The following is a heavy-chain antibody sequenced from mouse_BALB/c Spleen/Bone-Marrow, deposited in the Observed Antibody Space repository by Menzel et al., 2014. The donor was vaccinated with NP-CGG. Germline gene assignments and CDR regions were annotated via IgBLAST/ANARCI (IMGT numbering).Heavy chain of an antibody. V-gene: IGHV5-12-2*01. D-gene: IGHD3-1*01. CDR3: SRHVGNPYAMDY. Sequence: EVMLVESGGGLVQPGGSLKLSCAASGFTFSSYTMSWVRQTPEKRLEWVAYISNGGGRTSYPDTVKGRFTISRDNAKNTLYLQMSSLKSEDTAMYYCSRHVGNPYAMDYWGQGTSVTVSS. CDR2: ISNGGGRT. J-gene: IGHJ4*01. CDR1: GFTFSSYT.